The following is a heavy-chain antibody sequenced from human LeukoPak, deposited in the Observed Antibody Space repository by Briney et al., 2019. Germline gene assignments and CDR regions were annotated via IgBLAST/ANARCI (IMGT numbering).Heavy chain of an antibody. J-gene: IGHJ4*02. CDR2: ISSSGSTI. D-gene: IGHD3-22*01. CDR3: ARDPRLFASSGYIDY. V-gene: IGHV3-11*04. Sequence: GGSLRLSCAASGFTFSDYYMSWIRQAPGKGLEWVSYISSSGSTIYYADSVEGRFTISRDNAKNSLYLQMNSLRAEDTAVYYCARDPRLFASSGYIDYWGQGTLVTVSS. CDR1: GFTFSDYY.